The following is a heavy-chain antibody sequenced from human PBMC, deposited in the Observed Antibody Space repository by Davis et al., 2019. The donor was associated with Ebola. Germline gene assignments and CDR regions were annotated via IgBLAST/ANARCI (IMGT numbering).Heavy chain of an antibody. CDR1: GYNFPSYW. CDR2: IYPGDSDT. CDR3: ARPGSPSGREDNFDY. Sequence: GESLKISCKTSGYNFPSYWIGWVRQMPGKGLEWMGIIYPGDSDTRYSPSFQGQVTISADKSISTAYLQWSSLKASDTAMYYCARPGSPSGREDNFDYWGQGTLVTVSS. J-gene: IGHJ4*02. D-gene: IGHD6-19*01. V-gene: IGHV5-51*01.